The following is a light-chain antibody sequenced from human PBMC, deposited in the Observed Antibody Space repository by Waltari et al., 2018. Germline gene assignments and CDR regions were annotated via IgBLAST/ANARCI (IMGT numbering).Light chain of an antibody. CDR1: QSVSNN. J-gene: IGKJ3*01. CDR2: GAS. V-gene: IGKV3-15*01. CDR3: QQYNNWPPFT. Sequence: EIVMTQSPATLSVSPGERATLSCRASQSVSNNLAWYQQKPGQGPRLLIYGASTRATGIPARFSGSGSGTAFTLTISSMQSEDFAVYYCQQYNNWPPFTFGPGTKVDIK.